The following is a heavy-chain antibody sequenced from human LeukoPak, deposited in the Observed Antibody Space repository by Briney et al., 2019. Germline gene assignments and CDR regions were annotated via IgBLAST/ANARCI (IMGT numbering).Heavy chain of an antibody. V-gene: IGHV4-34*01. CDR3: ARGPGGSYYFDY. J-gene: IGHJ4*02. D-gene: IGHD1-26*01. CDR2: INHSGST. CDR1: GGSFSGYY. Sequence: PETLSPTCAVYGGSFSGYYWSWIRQPPGKGLEWIGEINHSGSTNYNPSLKSRVTISVDTSKNQFSLKLSSVTAADTAVYYCARGPGGSYYFDYWGQGTLVTVSS.